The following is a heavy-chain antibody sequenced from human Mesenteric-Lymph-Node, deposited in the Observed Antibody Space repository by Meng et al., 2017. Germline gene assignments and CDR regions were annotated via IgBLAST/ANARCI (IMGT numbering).Heavy chain of an antibody. CDR1: GYTFTSYD. CDR2: MNPNSGNT. CDR3: ARDPRGSAHPTWINLVPVFDP. J-gene: IGHJ5*02. D-gene: IGHD5-12*01. V-gene: IGHV1-8*01. Sequence: ASVKVSCKASGYTFTSYDINWVRQATGQGLEWMGWMNPNSGNTGYAQKFQGRVTMTRNTSISTAYMELSSLRSEDTAVYYCARDPRGSAHPTWINLVPVFDPWGQGTVVTVSS.